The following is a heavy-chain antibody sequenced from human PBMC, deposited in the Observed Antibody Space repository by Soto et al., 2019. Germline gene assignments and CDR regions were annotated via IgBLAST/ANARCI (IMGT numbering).Heavy chain of an antibody. J-gene: IGHJ6*02. CDR1: GFSISTSGMC. CDR3: ARSAGTGIYYYYYGMDV. V-gene: IGHV2-70*01. Sequence: SGPTLVNPTPTLTLTCTFSGFSISTSGMCVSWIRQPPGKALEWLALIDWDDDKYYRTSLKTRLTISKYTSKNKVVLTMTNMDPVDTATYYCARSAGTGIYYYYYGMDVWGQGTTVTVPS. CDR2: IDWDDDK. D-gene: IGHD1-1*01.